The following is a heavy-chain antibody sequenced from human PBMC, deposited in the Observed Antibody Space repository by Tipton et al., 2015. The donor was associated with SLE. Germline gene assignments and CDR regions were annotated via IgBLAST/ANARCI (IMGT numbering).Heavy chain of an antibody. J-gene: IGHJ4*02. V-gene: IGHV3-23*01. CDR1: GFTFSNYA. Sequence: SLRLSCAASGFTFSNYAMSWLRQAPGKGLEWVSSISDGGDSTYYADSVKGRFTTSRDNSENTLYLQANSLRAEDTAVYYCAKGATHQGYYWGQGTLVTVSS. CDR3: AKGATHQGYY. D-gene: IGHD2-15*01. CDR2: ISDGGDST.